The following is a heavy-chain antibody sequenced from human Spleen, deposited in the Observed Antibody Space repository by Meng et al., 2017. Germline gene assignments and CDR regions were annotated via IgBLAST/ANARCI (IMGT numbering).Heavy chain of an antibody. J-gene: IGHJ4*02. CDR2: IYYSGST. D-gene: IGHD3-16*01. V-gene: IGHV4-59*08. Sequence: QVQLKESGPGLVKPSDTLSLTCTVSGGSISSYYWSWIRQPPGKGLEWIGYIYYSGSTNYNPSLKSRVTISVDTSKNQFYLRLSAVTAADTAVYYCARGGGFDYWGQGTLVTVSS. CDR1: GGSISSYY. CDR3: ARGGGFDY.